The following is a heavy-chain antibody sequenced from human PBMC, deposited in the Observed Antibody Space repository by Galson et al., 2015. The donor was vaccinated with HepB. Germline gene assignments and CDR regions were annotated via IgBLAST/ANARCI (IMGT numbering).Heavy chain of an antibody. J-gene: IGHJ4*02. V-gene: IGHV3-33*01. Sequence: SLRLSCAASGFTSSSYGMHWVRQAPGKGLEWVAVIWYDGSNKYYADSVKGRFTISRDNSKNTLYLQMNSLRAEDTAVYYCARDYPAYYDILTGYYLSGPIDYWGQGTLVTVSS. CDR3: ARDYPAYYDILTGYYLSGPIDY. CDR1: GFTSSSYG. D-gene: IGHD3-9*01. CDR2: IWYDGSNK.